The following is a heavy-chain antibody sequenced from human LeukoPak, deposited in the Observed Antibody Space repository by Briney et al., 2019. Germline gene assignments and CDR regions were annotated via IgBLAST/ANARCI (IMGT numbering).Heavy chain of an antibody. Sequence: ASVKVSCKASGYTFTGYYMHWVRQAPGQGLEWMGWINPNSGGTNYAQKFQGRVTMTRDTSISTAYMELSRLRSDDTAVYYCARVRWLQYPFDYWGQGTLVTVSS. CDR3: ARVRWLQYPFDY. D-gene: IGHD5-24*01. CDR1: GYTFTGYY. J-gene: IGHJ4*02. CDR2: INPNSGGT. V-gene: IGHV1-2*02.